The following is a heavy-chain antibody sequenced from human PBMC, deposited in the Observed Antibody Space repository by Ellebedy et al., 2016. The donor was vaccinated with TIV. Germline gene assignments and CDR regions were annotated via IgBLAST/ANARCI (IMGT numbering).Heavy chain of an antibody. J-gene: IGHJ6*03. Sequence: SVKVSXXASGGTFSSYAISWVRQAPGQGLEWMGGIIPIFGTANYAQKFQGRVTITADESTSTAYMELSSLRSEDTAVYYCARGGRYCSSTSCYGPSYYYYYMDVWGKGTTVTVSS. D-gene: IGHD2-2*01. V-gene: IGHV1-69*13. CDR2: IIPIFGTA. CDR3: ARGGRYCSSTSCYGPSYYYYYMDV. CDR1: GGTFSSYA.